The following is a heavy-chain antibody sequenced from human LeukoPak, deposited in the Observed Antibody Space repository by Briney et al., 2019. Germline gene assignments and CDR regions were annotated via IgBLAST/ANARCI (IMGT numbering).Heavy chain of an antibody. Sequence: GASVKVSCKASGYTFTSYDINWVRQATGQGLEWTGWMNPNSGNTGYAQKFQGRVTMTRNTSISTAYMELSSLRSEDTAVYYCARVGGSGSYSTYYYYGMDVWGQGTTVTVSS. CDR3: ARVGGSGSYSTYYYYGMDV. V-gene: IGHV1-8*01. CDR2: MNPNSGNT. D-gene: IGHD3-10*01. CDR1: GYTFTSYD. J-gene: IGHJ6*02.